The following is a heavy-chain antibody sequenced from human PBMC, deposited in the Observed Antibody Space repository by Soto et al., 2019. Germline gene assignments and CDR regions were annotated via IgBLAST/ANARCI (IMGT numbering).Heavy chain of an antibody. CDR3: AKDRHIVVVTATEYFQH. CDR1: GFTFSSYA. CDR2: ISGSGGST. D-gene: IGHD2-21*02. V-gene: IGHV3-23*01. Sequence: GGSLRLSCAASGFTFSSYAMSWVRQAPGKGLEWVSAISGSGGSTYYADSVKGRFTISRDNSKNTLYLQMYSLRAEDTAVYYCAKDRHIVVVTATEYFQHWGQGTLVTVSS. J-gene: IGHJ1*01.